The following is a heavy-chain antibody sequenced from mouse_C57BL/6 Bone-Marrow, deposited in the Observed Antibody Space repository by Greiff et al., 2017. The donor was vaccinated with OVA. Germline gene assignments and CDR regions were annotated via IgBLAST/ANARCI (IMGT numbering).Heavy chain of an antibody. CDR2: IYPGSGNI. CDR1: GYTFTDYY. CDR3: ARSERLRDYFDY. V-gene: IGHV1-76*01. J-gene: IGHJ2*01. D-gene: IGHD2-2*01. Sequence: VQLQQSGAELVRPGASVKLSCKASGYTFTDYYISWVKLRPGQGLEWIARIYPGSGNIYYNEKFKGKATLTAEKSSSTAYMQLSSLTSDDSAVYFGARSERLRDYFDYWGQGTTLTVSS.